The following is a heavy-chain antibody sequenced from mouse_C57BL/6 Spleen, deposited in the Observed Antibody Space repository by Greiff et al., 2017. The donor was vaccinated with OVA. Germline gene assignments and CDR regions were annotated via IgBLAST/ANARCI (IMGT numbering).Heavy chain of an antibody. CDR2: FYPGDGDT. D-gene: IGHD1-1*02. J-gene: IGHJ2*01. CDR1: GYAFSSYW. Sequence: QVQLQQSGAELVKPGASVKISCKASGYAFSSYWMNWVKQRPGKGLEWIGQFYPGDGDTNYNGKFKGKATLTADKSSSTAYMQLSSLTSEDSEVYFCARGGGSYYFDYWGQGTTLTVSS. V-gene: IGHV1-80*01. CDR3: ARGGGSYYFDY.